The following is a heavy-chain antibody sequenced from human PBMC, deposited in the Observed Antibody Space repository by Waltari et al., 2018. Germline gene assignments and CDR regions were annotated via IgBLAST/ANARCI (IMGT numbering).Heavy chain of an antibody. J-gene: IGHJ4*02. CDR1: GGSLSGYY. V-gene: IGHV4-34*01. CDR2: INHSGIT. Sequence: QVQLQQWGAGLLKPSETLSLTCGVSGGSLSGYYCNWIRQPPAKGLEWIGQINHSGITNYNPSLRSRVTISVDTSNNQVSLELRSVTAADTAVYYCARVDHSSWSDWGQGTLVTVSS. CDR3: ARVDHSSWSD. D-gene: IGHD3-22*01.